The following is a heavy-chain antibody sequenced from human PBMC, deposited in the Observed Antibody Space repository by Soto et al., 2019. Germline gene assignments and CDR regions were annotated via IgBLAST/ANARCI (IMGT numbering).Heavy chain of an antibody. J-gene: IGHJ4*02. CDR3: ARAESSSVKGKFDY. D-gene: IGHD6-13*01. V-gene: IGHV1-18*01. Sequence: ASVKVSCKASGYTFTSYGISWVRQAPGQGLEWMGWISAYNGNTNYAQKLQGRVTMTTDTSTSTAYMELRSLRSDDTAVYYCARAESSSVKGKFDYWGQGTLVTVSS. CDR2: ISAYNGNT. CDR1: GYTFTSYG.